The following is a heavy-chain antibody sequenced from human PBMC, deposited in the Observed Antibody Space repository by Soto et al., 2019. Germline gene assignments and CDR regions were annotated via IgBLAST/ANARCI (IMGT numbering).Heavy chain of an antibody. CDR1: GGSISSGGYY. Sequence: SETLSLTCTVSGGSISSGGYYWSWIRQHPGKGLEWIGYIYYSGSTYYNPSLKSRVTISVDTSKNQFSLKLSSVTAADTAVYYCARDYNGSIDYWGQGTLVTVSS. CDR2: IYYSGST. CDR3: ARDYNGSIDY. V-gene: IGHV4-31*03. J-gene: IGHJ4*02. D-gene: IGHD3-10*01.